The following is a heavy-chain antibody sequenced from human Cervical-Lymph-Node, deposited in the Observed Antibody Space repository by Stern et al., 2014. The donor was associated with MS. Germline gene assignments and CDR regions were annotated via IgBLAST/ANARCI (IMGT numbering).Heavy chain of an antibody. J-gene: IGHJ4*02. CDR2: LWYDGNSE. V-gene: IGHV3-33*01. Sequence: VQLVESGGGVVQPGRSLRLSCAASGFTFSSFGMHWVRQAPGKGLEWVALLWYDGNSEYYADSVKGRFTIFRDNSKSTLYLQMSSLRAEDTAVYYCARGRLGYCSGGRCYSPYHWGQGTLVTVSA. D-gene: IGHD2-15*01. CDR3: ARGRLGYCSGGRCYSPYH. CDR1: GFTFSSFG.